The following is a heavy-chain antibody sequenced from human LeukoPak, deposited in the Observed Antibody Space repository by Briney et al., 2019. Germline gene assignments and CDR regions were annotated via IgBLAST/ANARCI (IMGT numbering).Heavy chain of an antibody. Sequence: GGSLRLPCAAPGFTFSSYWMNWVRQAPGKGLEWVANIKQDGSEKYYVDSVKGRFTISRDNAKSSLYLQMNSLRVEDTAVYYCATSRTLDHWGQGTLVTVSS. J-gene: IGHJ4*02. CDR1: GFTFSSYW. CDR3: ATSRTLDH. CDR2: IKQDGSEK. V-gene: IGHV3-7*05.